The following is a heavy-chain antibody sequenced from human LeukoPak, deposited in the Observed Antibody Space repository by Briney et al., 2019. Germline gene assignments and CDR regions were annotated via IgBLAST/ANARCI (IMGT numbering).Heavy chain of an antibody. CDR1: GFTFGDYA. Sequence: QPGGSLRLSCSTSGFTFGDYAMTWVRQAPGKGLEWVSFIRSKSYGGTTEYAASVQGRFTISRDDSKSVAYLQMDSLKTEDTAVYYCTRATRISIFGVQYYFDYWGRGTLVTVSS. CDR2: IRSKSYGGTT. V-gene: IGHV3-49*04. CDR3: TRATRISIFGVQYYFDY. D-gene: IGHD3-3*01. J-gene: IGHJ4*02.